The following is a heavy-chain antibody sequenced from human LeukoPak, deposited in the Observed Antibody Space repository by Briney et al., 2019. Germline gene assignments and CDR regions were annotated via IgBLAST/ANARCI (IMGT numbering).Heavy chain of an antibody. V-gene: IGHV4-34*01. J-gene: IGHJ6*04. CDR1: GGSFSGYY. CDR3: ARRITMVRGVGYYYGMDV. CDR2: ITHSGRT. D-gene: IGHD3-10*01. Sequence: SETLSLTCAVYGGSFSGYYWSWIRQPPGKGLEWIGEITHSGRTNYNPSLTSRVTISVDTSKNQFSLKLSSVTAADTAVYYCARRITMVRGVGYYYGMDVWGKGTTVTVSS.